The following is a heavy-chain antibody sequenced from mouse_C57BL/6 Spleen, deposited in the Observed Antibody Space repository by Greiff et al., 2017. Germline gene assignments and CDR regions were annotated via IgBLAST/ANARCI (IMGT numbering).Heavy chain of an antibody. V-gene: IGHV1-82*01. Sequence: VKLQQSGPELVKPGASVKISCKASGYAFSSSWMNWVKQRPGTGLEWIGRIYPGDGDTNYNGKFKGKATLTADNSSSTAYLQLSSLTSEDSAVYFCERRGNYGSSYRGIYAMDYWGQGASVTVSS. CDR2: IYPGDGDT. D-gene: IGHD1-1*01. CDR1: GYAFSSSW. CDR3: ERRGNYGSSYRGIYAMDY. J-gene: IGHJ4*01.